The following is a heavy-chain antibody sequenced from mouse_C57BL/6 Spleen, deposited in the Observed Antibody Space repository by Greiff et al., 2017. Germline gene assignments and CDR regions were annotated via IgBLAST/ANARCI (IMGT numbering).Heavy chain of an antibody. Sequence: VQLAESGPGLVAPSQSLSITCTVSGFSLTSYGVDWVRQSPGKGLAWLGVIWGVGSTNYNSALKSRLSISKDNSKSQVFLKMNSLQTDDTAMYYCASDRGAQAFAYWGQGTLVTVSA. CDR3: ASDRGAQAFAY. D-gene: IGHD3-2*02. J-gene: IGHJ3*01. V-gene: IGHV2-6*01. CDR2: IWGVGST. CDR1: GFSLTSYG.